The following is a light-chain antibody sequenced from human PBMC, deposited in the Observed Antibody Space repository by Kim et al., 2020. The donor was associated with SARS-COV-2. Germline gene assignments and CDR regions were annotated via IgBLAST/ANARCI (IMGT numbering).Light chain of an antibody. V-gene: IGKV1-33*01. CDR2: DAS. CDR1: QDISNY. Sequence: SVGDRVTITCQASQDISNYLNWYQQKPGKAPKLLIYDASNWETGVPSRFSGSGSGTDFTFTISSLQPEDITTYYCQQYDNLPALTFGGGTKVDIK. CDR3: QQYDNLPALT. J-gene: IGKJ4*01.